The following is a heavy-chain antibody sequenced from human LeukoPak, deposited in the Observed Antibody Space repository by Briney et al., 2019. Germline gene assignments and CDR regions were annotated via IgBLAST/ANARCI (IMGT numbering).Heavy chain of an antibody. D-gene: IGHD3-22*01. J-gene: IGHJ4*02. CDR3: ARGGGYDSSGYYNRFDY. CDR2: INPSGGST. CDR1: GYTFTSYY. Sequence: ASVTVSCKASGYTFTSYYMHWVRQAPGQGLEWMGIINPSGGSTSYAQKFQGRVTMTRDTSTSTVYMELSSLRSEDTAVYYCARGGGYDSSGYYNRFDYWGQGTLVIVSS. V-gene: IGHV1-46*01.